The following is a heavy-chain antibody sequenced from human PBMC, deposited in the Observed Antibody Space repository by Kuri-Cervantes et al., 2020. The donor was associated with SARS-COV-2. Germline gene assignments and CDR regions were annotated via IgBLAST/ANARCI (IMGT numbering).Heavy chain of an antibody. CDR1: GGSISSGGYY. D-gene: IGHD2-2*01. Sequence: GSLRLSCTVSGGSISSGGYYWSWIRQHPGKGLEWIGYIYYSGSTYYNPSLKSRVTISVDTSKNQFSLKLSSVTAADTAVYYCARHPPRDLMPWVDWGQGTLVTVSS. V-gene: IGHV4-39*01. J-gene: IGHJ4*02. CDR3: ARHPPRDLMPWVD. CDR2: IYYSGST.